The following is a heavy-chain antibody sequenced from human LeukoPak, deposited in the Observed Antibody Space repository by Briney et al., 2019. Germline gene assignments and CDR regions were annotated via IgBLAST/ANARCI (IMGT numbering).Heavy chain of an antibody. Sequence: SETLSLTCAVSGGSISSSNWWSWVRQPPGKGLEWIGEIYHSGSTNYNPSLKSRVTISVDKSKNQFSLKLSSVTAADTAVYCCARDLYGSGSYGLDPWGQGTLVTVSS. CDR2: IYHSGST. V-gene: IGHV4-4*01. CDR1: GGSISSSNW. D-gene: IGHD3-10*01. CDR3: ARDLYGSGSYGLDP. J-gene: IGHJ5*02.